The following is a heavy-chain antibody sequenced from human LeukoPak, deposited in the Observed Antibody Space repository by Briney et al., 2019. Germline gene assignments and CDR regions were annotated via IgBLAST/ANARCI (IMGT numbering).Heavy chain of an antibody. CDR3: AMGITMIVVGYGMDV. V-gene: IGHV1-46*01. D-gene: IGHD3-22*01. CDR1: GYTFTSYY. J-gene: IGHJ6*02. Sequence: ASVKVSCNASGYTFTSYYMHWVRQAPGQGLEWMGIINPSGGSTSYAQKFQGRVTMTRDTSTSTVYMELSSLRSEDTAVYYCAMGITMIVVGYGMDVWGQGTTVTVSS. CDR2: INPSGGST.